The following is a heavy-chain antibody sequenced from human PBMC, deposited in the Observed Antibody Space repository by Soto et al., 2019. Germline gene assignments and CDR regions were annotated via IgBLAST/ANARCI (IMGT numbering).Heavy chain of an antibody. CDR1: GGSISNFY. CDR3: ARTVLGPDLLADSFVDYYYYMDV. Sequence: SETLCLTCTVSGGSISNFYWSWIRQPPGKGLEWIGYVYYTGSTSYNPSLKRQVTFSADSSRGQFSLRLNSVTAADTAVYYCARTVLGPDLLADSFVDYYYYMDVWGQGTTVTV. CDR2: VYYTGST. D-gene: IGHD3-9*01. V-gene: IGHV4-59*08. J-gene: IGHJ6*03.